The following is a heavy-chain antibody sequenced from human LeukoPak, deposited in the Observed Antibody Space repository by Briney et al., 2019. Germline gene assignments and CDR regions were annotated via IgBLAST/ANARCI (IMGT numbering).Heavy chain of an antibody. J-gene: IGHJ4*02. CDR2: ISGSGGGT. CDR3: AKTIDSSNSFDY. D-gene: IGHD3-22*01. CDR1: GFTFSSYA. V-gene: IGHV3-23*01. Sequence: QAGGSLRLSCAASGFTFSSYAMSWVRQAPGKGLEWVSAISGSGGGTYYADSVKGRFTISRDNSKNTLYLQMNSLRAEDTAVYYCAKTIDSSNSFDYWGQGTLVTVSS.